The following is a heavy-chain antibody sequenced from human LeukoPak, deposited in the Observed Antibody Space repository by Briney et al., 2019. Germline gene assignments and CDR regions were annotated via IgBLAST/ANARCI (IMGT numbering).Heavy chain of an antibody. CDR3: AKGFLGYCSSTSCYGSLEIDY. J-gene: IGHJ4*02. Sequence: SGGSLRLSCAASGFTFSSYGMSWVRQAPGKGLEWVSAISGSGGSTYYADSVKGRFTISRDNSKNTLYLQMNSLRAEDTAVYYCAKGFLGYCSSTSCYGSLEIDYWGQGTLVTVSS. CDR2: ISGSGGST. CDR1: GFTFSSYG. D-gene: IGHD2-2*01. V-gene: IGHV3-23*01.